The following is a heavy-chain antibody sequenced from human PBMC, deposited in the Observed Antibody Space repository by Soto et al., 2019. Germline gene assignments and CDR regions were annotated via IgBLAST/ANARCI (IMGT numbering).Heavy chain of an antibody. CDR3: TTDLWRIAVVVGSTGYFNP. J-gene: IGHJ5*02. D-gene: IGHD2-15*01. CDR1: GFTFSDAW. CDR2: IKSKSDGGTT. V-gene: IGHV3-15*01. Sequence: GGSLSLSCAASGFTFSDAWMSWVRQAPGKGLDWVGRIKSKSDGGTTEYAAPVRGRFTISRDDSKNTSYLQMNSLKTEDTAVYYCTTDLWRIAVVVGSTGYFNPWGQGTPVTVSS.